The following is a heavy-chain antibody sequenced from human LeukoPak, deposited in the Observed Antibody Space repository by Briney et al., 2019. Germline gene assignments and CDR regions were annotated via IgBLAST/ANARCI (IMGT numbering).Heavy chain of an antibody. CDR3: ARLPGYCSSTSCYDAFDI. CDR2: IYYSGST. V-gene: IGHV4-59*01. D-gene: IGHD2-2*01. CDR1: GGSISSYY. J-gene: IGHJ3*02. Sequence: SETLSLTCTVSGGSISSYYWSWIRQPPGKGLEWIGYIYYSGSTNYNPSLKSRVTISVDTSKNQFSLKLSSVTAADTAVYYCARLPGYCSSTSCYDAFDIWGQGTMVTVSS.